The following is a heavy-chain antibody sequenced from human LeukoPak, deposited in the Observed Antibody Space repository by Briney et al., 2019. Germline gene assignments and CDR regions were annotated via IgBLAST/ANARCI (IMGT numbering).Heavy chain of an antibody. CDR2: ISAYNGNT. Sequence: ASVKVSCKASGYTFTSYGISWVRQAPGQGLEWMGWISAYNGNTNYAQKLQGRVTMTTDTSTSTAHMELRSLRSGDTAVYYCARDLELLGIAALIYWGQGTLVTVSS. D-gene: IGHD6-6*01. CDR1: GYTFTSYG. J-gene: IGHJ4*02. CDR3: ARDLELLGIAALIY. V-gene: IGHV1-18*01.